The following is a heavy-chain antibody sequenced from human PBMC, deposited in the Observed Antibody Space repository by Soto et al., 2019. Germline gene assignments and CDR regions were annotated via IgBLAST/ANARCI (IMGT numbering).Heavy chain of an antibody. J-gene: IGHJ4*02. CDR2: MNPNSGNT. CDR1: GYTFTSYD. V-gene: IGHV1-8*01. Sequence: ASVKVSCKASGYTFTSYDINWVRQATGQGLEWMGWMNPNSGNTGYAQKFQGRVTMTRNTSISTAYMELSSLRSEDTAVYYCARRYCSGGSCYSDYGGQGTLVTVSS. CDR3: ARRYCSGGSCYSDY. D-gene: IGHD2-15*01.